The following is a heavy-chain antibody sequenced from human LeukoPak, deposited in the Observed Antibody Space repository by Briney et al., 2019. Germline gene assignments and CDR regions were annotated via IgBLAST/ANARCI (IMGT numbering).Heavy chain of an antibody. D-gene: IGHD3-22*01. V-gene: IGHV4-59*08. CDR2: IYYSGST. J-gene: IGHJ5*02. CDR1: GGSISIYY. CDR3: ARRMYYYDSSGYGGYWLDP. Sequence: SETLSLTCTVSGGSISIYYWSWIRQPPGKGLEWIGYIYYSGSTNYNPSLKSRVTISVDTSKNQFSLKLSSVTAADTAVYYCARRMYYYDSSGYGGYWLDPWGQGTLVTVSS.